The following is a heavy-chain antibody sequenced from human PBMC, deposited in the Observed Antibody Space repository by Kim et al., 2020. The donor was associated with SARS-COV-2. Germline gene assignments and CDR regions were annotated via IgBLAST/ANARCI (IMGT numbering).Heavy chain of an antibody. D-gene: IGHD3-10*01. CDR3: ARSRSLGLLCFGETMNNWFDP. V-gene: IGHV1-18*04. Sequence: ASVKVSCKASGYTFTSYGISWVRQAPGQGLEWMGWISAYNGNTNYAQKLLGRVTMTTDTSTSTAYMELRSLRSDDTAVYYCARSRSLGLLCFGETMNNWFDPWGQGTLVTVSS. CDR2: ISAYNGNT. CDR1: GYTFTSYG. J-gene: IGHJ5*02.